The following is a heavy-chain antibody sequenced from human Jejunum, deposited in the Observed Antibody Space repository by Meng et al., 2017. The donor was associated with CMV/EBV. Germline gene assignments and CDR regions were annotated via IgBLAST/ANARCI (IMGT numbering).Heavy chain of an antibody. Sequence: GVAFRNNYLHWVRQAPGKGPEWLSLSPYYGDDAYYAASVRGRFTISKDNSGNVVTLQMNNLRSEDTAVYYCVRDLWEQPPHYFDFWGQGILVTVSS. CDR1: GVAFRNNY. CDR2: SPYYGDDA. D-gene: IGHD1-26*01. J-gene: IGHJ4*02. CDR3: VRDLWEQPPHYFDF. V-gene: IGHV3-30*03.